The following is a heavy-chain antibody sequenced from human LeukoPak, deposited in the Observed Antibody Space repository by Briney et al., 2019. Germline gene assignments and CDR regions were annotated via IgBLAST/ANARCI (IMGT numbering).Heavy chain of an antibody. CDR2: INPNSGGR. CDR3: ARDRTRTGCSSGWYHDY. D-gene: IGHD6-19*01. V-gene: IGHV1-2*02. J-gene: IGHJ4*02. CDR1: GYTFTGYY. Sequence: GAAVTVSCKASGYTFTGYYMHWVRQDPGQGLVGMGWINPNSGGRNYAQKFQGRGTMTRDTSISTAYMELSRLRSDDTAVYYCARDRTRTGCSSGWYHDYWGQGTLVTASS.